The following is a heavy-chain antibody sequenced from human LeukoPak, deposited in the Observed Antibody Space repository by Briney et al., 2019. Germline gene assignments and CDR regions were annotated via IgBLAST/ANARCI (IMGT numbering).Heavy chain of an antibody. Sequence: GGSLRLSCAASGFTVSSNYMSWVRQAPGKGLEWVSVIYSGGSTYYADSVKGRFTISRDNSKNTLYLQMNSLRAEDTAVYYCARERRSRDGYNLDYWGQGTLVTVSS. J-gene: IGHJ4*02. D-gene: IGHD5-24*01. CDR3: ARERRSRDGYNLDY. CDR2: IYSGGST. CDR1: GFTVSSNY. V-gene: IGHV3-53*01.